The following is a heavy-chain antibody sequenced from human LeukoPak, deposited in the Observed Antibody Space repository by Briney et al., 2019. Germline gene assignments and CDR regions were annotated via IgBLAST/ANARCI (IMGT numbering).Heavy chain of an antibody. CDR1: GGTFSSYA. D-gene: IGHD4-17*01. CDR3: ARGNWGVTVTKYNYYGMDV. J-gene: IGHJ6*02. Sequence: SVKVSCKASGGTFSSYAISWVRQAPGQGLEWMGRIMPSLGITNYAQNFQGRVTITADKSTSTSYMELRSLRSEDTAVYYCARGNWGVTVTKYNYYGMDVWGQGTTITVSS. CDR2: IMPSLGIT. V-gene: IGHV1-69*04.